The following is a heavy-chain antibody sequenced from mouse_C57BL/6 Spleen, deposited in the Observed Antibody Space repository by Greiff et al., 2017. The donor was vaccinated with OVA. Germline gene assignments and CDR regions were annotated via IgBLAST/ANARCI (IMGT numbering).Heavy chain of an antibody. CDR1: GFTFSSYA. V-gene: IGHV5-4*01. CDR2: ISDGGSYT. D-gene: IGHD4-1*01. Sequence: EVHLVESGGGLVKPGGSLKLSCAASGFTFSSYAMSWVRQTPEKRLEWVATISDGGSYTYYPDNVKGRFTISRDNAKNNLYLQMSHLKSEDTAMYYCARGGGTDWDWYFDVWGTGTTVTVSS. J-gene: IGHJ1*03. CDR3: ARGGGTDWDWYFDV.